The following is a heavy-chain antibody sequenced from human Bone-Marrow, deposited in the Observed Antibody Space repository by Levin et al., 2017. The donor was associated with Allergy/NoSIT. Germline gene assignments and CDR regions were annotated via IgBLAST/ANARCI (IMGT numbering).Heavy chain of an antibody. J-gene: IGHJ4*02. V-gene: IGHV1-8*01. D-gene: IGHD6-19*01. CDR3: ARGISPVFLRRTSSGRIYYFDY. CDR2: MNPNSGNT. CDR1: GYTFTSYD. Sequence: GESLKISCKASGYTFTSYDINWVRQATGQGLEWMGWMNPNSGNTGYAQKFQGRVTMTRNTSISTAYMELSSLRSEDTAVYYCARGISPVFLRRTSSGRIYYFDYWGQGTLVTVSS.